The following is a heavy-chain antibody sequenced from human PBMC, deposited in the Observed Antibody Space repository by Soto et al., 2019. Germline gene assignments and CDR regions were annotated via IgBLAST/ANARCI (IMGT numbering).Heavy chain of an antibody. Sequence: QVQLVQSGAEVKKPGASVKVSCKASGYTFTSYYMHWVRQAPGQGLEWMGIINPSGGSTSYAQKFQGRVTMTRDTSTSTVYMELSSLRSEDTAVYYCARDGVLLWFGELSGSLDYWGQGTLVTVSS. V-gene: IGHV1-46*01. CDR2: INPSGGST. CDR3: ARDGVLLWFGELSGSLDY. CDR1: GYTFTSYY. D-gene: IGHD3-10*01. J-gene: IGHJ4*02.